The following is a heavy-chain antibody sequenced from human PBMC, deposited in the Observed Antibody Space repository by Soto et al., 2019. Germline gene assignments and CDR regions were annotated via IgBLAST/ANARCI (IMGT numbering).Heavy chain of an antibody. Sequence: QVQLVQTGAEVKKPGSSVKVSCKASGGTFSSYTISWVRQAPGQGLEWMGRIIPILGIANYAQKFQGRVTITAHKSTSTAYMELSSLRSEDTAVYYWARGEWTVTTEALDYWGQGTLVTVSS. CDR2: IIPILGIA. J-gene: IGHJ4*02. CDR1: GGTFSSYT. D-gene: IGHD4-17*01. CDR3: ARGEWTVTTEALDY. V-gene: IGHV1-69*02.